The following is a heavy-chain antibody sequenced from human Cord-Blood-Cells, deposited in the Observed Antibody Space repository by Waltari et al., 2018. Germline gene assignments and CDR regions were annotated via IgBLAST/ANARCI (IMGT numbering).Heavy chain of an antibody. CDR1: GFTFSSYG. D-gene: IGHD5-12*01. Sequence: EVQLVESGGGLVQPGGSLRLSCAASGFTFSSYGISWVRQAQGKGRAWVANIKQDGSEKYYVDSVKGRFTISRDNAKNSLYLQMNSLRAEDTAVYYCARDKWLRLGMFDYWGQGTLVTVSS. J-gene: IGHJ4*02. CDR2: IKQDGSEK. V-gene: IGHV3-7*01. CDR3: ARDKWLRLGMFDY.